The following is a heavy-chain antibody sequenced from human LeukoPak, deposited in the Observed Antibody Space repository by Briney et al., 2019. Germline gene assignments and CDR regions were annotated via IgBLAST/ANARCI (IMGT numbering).Heavy chain of an antibody. CDR1: GFTFGDYA. D-gene: IGHD3-3*01. CDR2: IRSKAYDGTT. J-gene: IGHJ4*02. Sequence: PGGSLRLSCTASGFTFGDYAMSWFRPAPGKALEWVGFIRSKAYDGTTEYAASVKGRFTISRDDSKSIAYLQMNSLKTEDTAVYYCTRDTLDDFWSGYSFDYWGQGTLVTVSS. CDR3: TRDTLDDFWSGYSFDY. V-gene: IGHV3-49*03.